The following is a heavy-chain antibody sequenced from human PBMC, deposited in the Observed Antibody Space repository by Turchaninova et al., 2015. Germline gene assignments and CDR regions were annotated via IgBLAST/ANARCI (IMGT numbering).Heavy chain of an antibody. CDR3: ARKTSHLDAFDI. V-gene: IGHV5-10-1*03. CDR1: THIFTRYW. CDR2: IHPSDAYT. Sequence: EVQPVQFGAGVHKPGVRLWISSKGSTHIFTRYWIVWVRPTPGKGCGWMGWIHPSDAYTNYSPSFQGHVTISGDKSISTAYLQWSSLKASDTAMYYCARKTSHLDAFDIWGQGTMVTVSS. J-gene: IGHJ3*02.